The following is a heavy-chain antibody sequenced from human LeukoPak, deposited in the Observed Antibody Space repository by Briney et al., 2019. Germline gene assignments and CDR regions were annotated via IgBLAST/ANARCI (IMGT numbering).Heavy chain of an antibody. Sequence: GGSLRLSCAVSGFPFSSYSMNCVPEAPGKGLEGVSAISSSSSYIYCADVVKGRFAFSGENAKHRLYLPMHCMRCVDGAVCYCARDTQYCSSTSCLNWFDPWGQGTLATVSS. J-gene: IGHJ5*02. D-gene: IGHD2-2*01. CDR1: GFPFSSYS. V-gene: IGHV3-21*01. CDR3: ARDTQYCSSTSCLNWFDP. CDR2: ISSSSSYI.